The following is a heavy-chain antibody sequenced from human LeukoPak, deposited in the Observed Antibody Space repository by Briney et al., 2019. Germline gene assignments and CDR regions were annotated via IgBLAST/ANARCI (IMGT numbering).Heavy chain of an antibody. CDR1: GDSLTSYG. CDR3: GRDSGVVSPNYFCDS. D-gene: IGHD2-21*01. J-gene: IGHJ4*02. CDR2: ISAYNGHT. Sequence: ASVKVSCKSSGDSLTSYGFTWVRQAPGQGLEWMGWISAYNGHTKYAQRIEGRVTMTTDTSTSTAYMELRSLRSDDTAVYYCGRDSGVVSPNYFCDSWGQGTLVTVSS. V-gene: IGHV1-18*04.